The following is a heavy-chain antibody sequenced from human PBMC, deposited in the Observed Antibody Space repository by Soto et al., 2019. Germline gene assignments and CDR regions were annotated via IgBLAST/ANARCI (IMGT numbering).Heavy chain of an antibody. V-gene: IGHV4-59*06. D-gene: IGHD2-2*01. CDR1: GGSMISYY. CDR3: ARVPGP. CDR2: IYYSGST. J-gene: IGHJ5*02. Sequence: SETLSLTCTVSGGSMISYYWSWIRQHPGKGLEWIGYIYYSGSTYYNPSLKSRVTISVDTSKNQFSLKLSSVTAADTAVYYCARVPGPWGQGTLVTVSS.